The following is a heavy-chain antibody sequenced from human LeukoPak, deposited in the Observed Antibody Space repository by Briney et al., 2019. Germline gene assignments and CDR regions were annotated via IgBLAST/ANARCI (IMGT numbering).Heavy chain of an antibody. V-gene: IGHV3-23*01. D-gene: IGHD3-22*01. CDR3: AREGNYDSSGYYYVLFDY. CDR1: GFTFSSYA. CDR2: ISGSGVST. Sequence: GGSLRLSCAASGFTFSSYAMHWVRQAPGKGLEWVAVISGSGVSTYYADSVKGRFTISRDNSKNMLYLQMNSLRAEDTAVYYCAREGNYDSSGYYYVLFDYWGQGTLVTVSS. J-gene: IGHJ4*02.